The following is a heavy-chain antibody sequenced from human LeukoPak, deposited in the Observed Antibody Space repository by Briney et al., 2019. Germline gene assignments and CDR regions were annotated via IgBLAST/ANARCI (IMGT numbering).Heavy chain of an antibody. CDR1: GYTFTSYG. J-gene: IGHJ6*02. V-gene: IGHV1-18*01. Sequence: ASEKVSCKASGYTFTSYGISWVRQAPGQGLEWMGWISAYNGNTNYAQKLQGRVTMTTDTSTSTAYMELRSLRSDDTAVYYCARGDTVTMYYYYGMDVWGQGTTVTVSS. CDR2: ISAYNGNT. CDR3: ARGDTVTMYYYYGMDV. D-gene: IGHD4-11*01.